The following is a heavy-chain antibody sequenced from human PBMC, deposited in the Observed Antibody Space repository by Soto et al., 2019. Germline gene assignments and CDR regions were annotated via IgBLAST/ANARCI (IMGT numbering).Heavy chain of an antibody. D-gene: IGHD3-10*01. CDR1: GFTFSTYW. J-gene: IGHJ3*02. V-gene: IGHV3-7*01. CDR3: ARGGRGFYAFDT. CDR2: IQQGGSEK. Sequence: EVQLVESGGGLVQPGGSLRLSCAASGFTFSTYWMSWVRQAPGKGLEWVANIQQGGSEKYYVDSVKGRFTISRDNAKNSLFLQMNSLRAEDTAVYYCARGGRGFYAFDTWGQGTMVTVSS.